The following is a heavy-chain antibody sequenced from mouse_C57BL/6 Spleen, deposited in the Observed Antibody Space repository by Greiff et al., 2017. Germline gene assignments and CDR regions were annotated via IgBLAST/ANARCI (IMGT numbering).Heavy chain of an antibody. CDR1: GFTFTNTY. CDR2: IDPANGNT. J-gene: IGHJ2*01. D-gene: IGHD1-1*01. V-gene: IGHV14-3*01. Sequence: EVQLQQSVAELVRPGASVTLSCTASGFTFTNTYMHWVKQRPEQGLEWIGRIDPANGNTKYAPKFQGKATITADTSSNTAYLQLSGLTSENTAFYYCAKATLVLDYWGQGTTLTVSS. CDR3: AKATLVLDY.